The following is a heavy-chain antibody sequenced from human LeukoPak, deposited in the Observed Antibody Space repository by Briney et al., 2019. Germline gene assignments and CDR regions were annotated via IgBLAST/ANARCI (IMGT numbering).Heavy chain of an antibody. Sequence: PGGSLRLSCAASGFTFSSYAMSWVRQAPGKGLEWVSAISGSGGSTYYADSVKGRFTISRDNSKNTLYLQMNSLRAEDTAVYYCAKSISELFGGVIAPFDYWGQGTLVTVSS. D-gene: IGHD3-16*02. CDR2: ISGSGGST. CDR1: GFTFSSYA. V-gene: IGHV3-23*01. CDR3: AKSISELFGGVIAPFDY. J-gene: IGHJ4*02.